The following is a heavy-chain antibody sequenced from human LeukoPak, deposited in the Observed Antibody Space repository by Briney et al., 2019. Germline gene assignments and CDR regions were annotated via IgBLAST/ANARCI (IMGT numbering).Heavy chain of an antibody. D-gene: IGHD3-9*01. CDR1: GFTFSSYG. V-gene: IGHV3-23*01. J-gene: IGHJ4*02. CDR3: AKVRGSLLDWLDY. Sequence: GGSLRLSCAASGFTFSSYGMSWVRQAPGKGLEWVSAISGSGGSTYYADSVKGRFTISRDNSKNTLYLQMNSLRAEDTAVYYCAKVRGSLLDWLDYWGQGTLVTVSS. CDR2: ISGSGGST.